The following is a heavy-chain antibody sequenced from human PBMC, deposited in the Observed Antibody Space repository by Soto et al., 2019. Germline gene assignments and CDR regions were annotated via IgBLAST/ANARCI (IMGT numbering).Heavy chain of an antibody. CDR2: INHSGST. CDR1: GGSFSGYY. Sequence: PSETLSLTCAVYGGSFSGYYWGWIRQPPGKGLEWIGEINHSGSTNYNPSLKSRVTISADTSKNQFSLKLSSVTAADTAVYYCARGGGPYSSSWYRFDPWGQGTLVTVSS. D-gene: IGHD6-13*01. J-gene: IGHJ5*02. CDR3: ARGGGPYSSSWYRFDP. V-gene: IGHV4-34*01.